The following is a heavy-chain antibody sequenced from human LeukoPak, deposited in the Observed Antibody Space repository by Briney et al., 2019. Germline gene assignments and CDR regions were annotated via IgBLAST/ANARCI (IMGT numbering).Heavy chain of an antibody. CDR2: IYYSGST. V-gene: IGHV4-59*06. CDR3: ARGQVYAILSWFDP. Sequence: PSETLSLTCTISGASIGSFYWSWIRQPPGKGLEWVGYIYYSGSTYYNPSLKSRVTISVDTSKNQFSLKPSSVTAADTAVYYCARGQVYAILSWFDPWGQGTLVTVSS. D-gene: IGHD2-8*01. CDR1: GASIGSFY. J-gene: IGHJ5*02.